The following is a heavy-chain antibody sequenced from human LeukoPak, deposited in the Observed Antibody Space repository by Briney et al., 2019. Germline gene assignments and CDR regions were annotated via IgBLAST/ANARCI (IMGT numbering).Heavy chain of an antibody. CDR2: ISYDGNNK. CDR3: AKGFRFGELLSYFDY. J-gene: IGHJ4*02. D-gene: IGHD3-10*01. V-gene: IGHV3-30*18. CDR1: GFTFSNYD. Sequence: GRSLRLSCAASGFTFSNYDIHWVRQAPAQGLEWVALISYDGNNKYYADSVKGRFTISRDNSKNTSYLQMNSLRAEDTAVYYCAKGFRFGELLSYFDYWGQGTLVTVSS.